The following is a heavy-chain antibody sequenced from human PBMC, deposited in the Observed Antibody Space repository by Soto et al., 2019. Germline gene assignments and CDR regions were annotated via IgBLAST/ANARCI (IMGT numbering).Heavy chain of an antibody. J-gene: IGHJ6*02. D-gene: IGHD4-4*01. CDR2: INPNSGGT. CDR1: GYTFTGYY. V-gene: IGHV1-2*02. CDR3: ARDGLQKEDYYYYYGMDV. Sequence: ASVKVSCKASGYTFTGYYMHWVRQAPGQGLEWMGWINPNSGGTNYAQKFQGRVTMTRDTSISTAYMELSRLRSDDTAVYYCARDGLQKEDYYYYYGMDVWGQGTTVTVS.